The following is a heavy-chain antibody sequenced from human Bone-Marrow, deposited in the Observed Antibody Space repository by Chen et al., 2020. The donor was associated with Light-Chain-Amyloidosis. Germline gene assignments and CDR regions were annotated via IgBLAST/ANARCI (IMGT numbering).Heavy chain of an antibody. CDR1: GDTLDRYS. J-gene: IGHJ4*02. Sequence: QVQLTQSGAELRKPGSSVKVSCKSSGDTLDRYSISWVRQAPGQGLEWMGGIIPTSGTANYAERFQGRVTITADDSTSTVYMELSSLRSEDTAVYYCARGGGSTIRRGGPDYWGQGTLVTVSS. CDR3: ARGGGSTIRRGGPDY. D-gene: IGHD5-12*01. V-gene: IGHV1-69*01. CDR2: IIPTSGTA.